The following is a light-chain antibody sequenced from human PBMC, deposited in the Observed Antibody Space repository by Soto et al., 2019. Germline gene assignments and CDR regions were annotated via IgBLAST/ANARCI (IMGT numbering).Light chain of an antibody. CDR3: QQYNGWPRT. J-gene: IGKJ1*01. V-gene: IGKV3-15*01. Sequence: ILMTQSPATLPVSPGERATLSCRASQSVSSNLAWDQQKPGQGPRLLIYGASTRATGIPAKVSGSGYGTEFTLTISSLESEDFSGYLCQQYNGWPRTCGQGTKVEIE. CDR2: GAS. CDR1: QSVSSN.